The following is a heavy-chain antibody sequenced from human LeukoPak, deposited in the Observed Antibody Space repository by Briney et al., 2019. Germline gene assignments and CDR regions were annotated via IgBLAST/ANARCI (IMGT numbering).Heavy chain of an antibody. D-gene: IGHD3-22*01. Sequence: GGSLRLSCAASGFTFSSYTMNWVRQAPGKGLEWVSSITTSSSYIYYADSMKGRFTISRDNAKNSLYLQMNSLRAEDTAVYYCARHVVAVGFDYWGQGTLVTVSS. CDR3: ARHVVAVGFDY. CDR1: GFTFSSYT. CDR2: ITTSSSYI. V-gene: IGHV3-21*01. J-gene: IGHJ4*02.